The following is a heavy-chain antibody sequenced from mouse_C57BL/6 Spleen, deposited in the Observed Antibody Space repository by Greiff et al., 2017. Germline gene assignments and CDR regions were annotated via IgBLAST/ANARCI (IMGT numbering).Heavy chain of an antibody. Sequence: VQLQQSGPELVKPGASVKISCKASGYTFTDYYMNWVKQSHGKSLEWIGDINPNNGGTSYNQKFKGKATLTVDKSSSTAYMELRSLTSEDSAVYYCARSDGCDYWGQGTTLTVSS. CDR3: ARSDGCDY. V-gene: IGHV1-26*01. CDR1: GYTFTDYY. J-gene: IGHJ2*01. CDR2: INPNNGGT. D-gene: IGHD2-3*01.